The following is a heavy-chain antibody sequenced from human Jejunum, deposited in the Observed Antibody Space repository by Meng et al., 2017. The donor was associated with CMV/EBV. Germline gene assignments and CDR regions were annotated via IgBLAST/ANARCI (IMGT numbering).Heavy chain of an antibody. D-gene: IGHD3-3*01. CDR2: IHDTGST. CDR3: ARGSIFVSFDS. Sequence: QVRLQESGQVLVKPSQTLSLPCSVSGGSIGSGDYYWSWNRQPPGKGLEWIGYIHDTGSTSHNPSLKSRVDISLGTSKNQFSLTLNSVTAEDTAVYFCARGSIFVSFDSWGQGTLVTVSS. V-gene: IGHV4-30-4*08. J-gene: IGHJ4*02. CDR1: GGSIGSGDYY.